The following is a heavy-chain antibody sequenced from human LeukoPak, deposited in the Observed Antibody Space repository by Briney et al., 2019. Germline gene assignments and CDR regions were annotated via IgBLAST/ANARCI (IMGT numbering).Heavy chain of an antibody. Sequence: GGSLRLSCAASGFTFSGYGMHWVRQAPGKGLEWVAFIHYDGSNKYYADSVKGRFTISRDNSKNTLYLQTNSLGAEDTAVYYCAKDHGGSFDYWGQGTLVTASS. CDR1: GFTFSGYG. CDR3: AKDHGGSFDY. CDR2: IHYDGSNK. J-gene: IGHJ4*02. V-gene: IGHV3-30*02. D-gene: IGHD4-23*01.